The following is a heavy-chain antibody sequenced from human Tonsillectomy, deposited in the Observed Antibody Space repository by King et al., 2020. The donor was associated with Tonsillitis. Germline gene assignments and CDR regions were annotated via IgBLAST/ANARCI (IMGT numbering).Heavy chain of an antibody. CDR1: GFTFSTYG. CDR2: ISYDGSNE. Sequence: VQLVQSGGGVVQPGRSLRLSCAASGFTFSTYGMHWVRQAPGKGLEWVTFISYDGSNEYYADSVKGRFTISRDNSKNTLNLQMNSLRAEDTAVYYCARDGERSPYGYYFGMDVWGQGTTVTVSS. J-gene: IGHJ6*02. D-gene: IGHD2-21*01. V-gene: IGHV3-33*05. CDR3: ARDGERSPYGYYFGMDV.